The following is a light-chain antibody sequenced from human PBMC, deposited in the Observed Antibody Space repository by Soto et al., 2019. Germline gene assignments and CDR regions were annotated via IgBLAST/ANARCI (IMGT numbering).Light chain of an antibody. V-gene: IGKV1-33*01. J-gene: IGKJ5*01. CDR1: QNINNY. CDR3: QQYENLPT. CDR2: DAS. Sequence: DIQMTQSPSSLSASVGDRVTITCQASQNINNYLNWYQQKPGRAPKLLIYDASNLEAGVPSRFRGSGSGTYFTFTISRLQTEDIATYYCQQYENLPTFGQGTRLEIK.